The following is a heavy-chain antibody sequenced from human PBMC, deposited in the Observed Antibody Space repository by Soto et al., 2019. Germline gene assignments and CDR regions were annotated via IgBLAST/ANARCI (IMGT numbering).Heavy chain of an antibody. Sequence: GASVXVSCKASGYTLTFYYMHWVRQAPGQGLEWMGWINPNSGGTNYAQKFQGRVTMTTDTSISTAYLELSRLRSDDKDVYYCARASSIEARSMSYYGMDIWGQGTKVTVSS. J-gene: IGHJ6*02. D-gene: IGHD6-6*01. CDR1: GYTLTFYY. CDR3: ARASSIEARSMSYYGMDI. CDR2: INPNSGGT. V-gene: IGHV1-2*02.